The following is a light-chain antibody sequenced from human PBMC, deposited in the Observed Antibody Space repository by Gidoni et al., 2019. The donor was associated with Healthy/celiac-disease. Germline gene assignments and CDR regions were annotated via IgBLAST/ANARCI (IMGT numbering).Light chain of an antibody. CDR3: QQSYSTPIT. Sequence: DIQMTQSPSSLSASVGDRVTITCRGSQSISSYLNWYQQKPGKAPKLLIYAASSLQSGVPSRFSGSGSGTDFTLTISSLQPEDFATYYCQQSYSTPITFGRGTRLEIK. V-gene: IGKV1-39*01. CDR1: QSISSY. J-gene: IGKJ5*01. CDR2: AAS.